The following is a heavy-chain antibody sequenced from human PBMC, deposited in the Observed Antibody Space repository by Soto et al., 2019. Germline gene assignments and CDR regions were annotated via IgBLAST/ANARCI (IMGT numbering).Heavy chain of an antibody. CDR1: GGFFSSYG. CDR3: ARVSGYYLPDY. V-gene: IGHV1-3*01. J-gene: IGHJ4*01. D-gene: IGHD5-12*01. Sequence: ASVKVTWKESGGFFSSYGISWVRQAPGQGLEWMGWINAGNGNTKYSQKFQGRVTITRDTSASTAYMELSSLRSEDTAVYYCARVSGYYLPDYWG. CDR2: INAGNGNT.